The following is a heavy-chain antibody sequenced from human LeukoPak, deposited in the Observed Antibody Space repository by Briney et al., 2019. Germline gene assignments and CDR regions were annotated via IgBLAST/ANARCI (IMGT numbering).Heavy chain of an antibody. J-gene: IGHJ6*03. CDR3: ARESAYRRYDYYHYMDV. D-gene: IGHD4-11*01. Sequence: GGSLRLSCAASGFTFRSYWMSWVRQAPGKGLEWVANIKQDEGEKYYVDSVNGRFTVSRDNAKNSLHLQMNSLRAEDTAVYYCARESAYRRYDYYHYMDVWREGTTVTVS. V-gene: IGHV3-7*01. CDR2: IKQDEGEK. CDR1: GFTFRSYW.